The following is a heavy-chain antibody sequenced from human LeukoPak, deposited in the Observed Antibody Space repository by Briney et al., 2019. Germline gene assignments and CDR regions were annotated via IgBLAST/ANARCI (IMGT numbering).Heavy chain of an antibody. J-gene: IGHJ4*02. CDR2: ISASGTT. Sequence: PSETPSLTCSVSGGSISTYLWSWIRQPAGKGLEWIGHISASGTTNYNASLKSRVTMSADTSKNQFSLRLNSVTAADTAVYYCAREGYNLGTDFWGQGTLVTVSS. CDR1: GGSISTYL. D-gene: IGHD5-18*01. V-gene: IGHV4-4*07. CDR3: AREGYNLGTDF.